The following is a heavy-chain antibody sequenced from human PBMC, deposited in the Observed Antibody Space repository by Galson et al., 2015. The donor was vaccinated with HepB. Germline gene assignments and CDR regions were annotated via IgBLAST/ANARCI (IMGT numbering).Heavy chain of an antibody. J-gene: IGHJ6*02. CDR2: ISYDGSNK. D-gene: IGHD5-18*01. V-gene: IGHV3-30*04. Sequence: SLRLSCAASGFTFSSYAMHWVRQAPGKGLEWVAVISYDGSNKYYADSVKGRFTISRDNSKNTLYLQMNSLRAEDTAVYYCPRDGCRSVDTAIVIRVRDLYYVYGMDVWGQGTTVTVSS. CDR1: GFTFSSYA. CDR3: PRDGCRSVDTAIVIRVRDLYYVYGMDV.